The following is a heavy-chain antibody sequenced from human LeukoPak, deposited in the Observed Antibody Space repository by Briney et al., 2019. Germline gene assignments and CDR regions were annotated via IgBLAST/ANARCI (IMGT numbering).Heavy chain of an antibody. D-gene: IGHD3-9*01. CDR2: INHSGST. Sequence: PSETLSLTCTVSGGSISSGSYYWSWIRQPPGKGLEWIGEINHSGSTNYNPSLKSRVTISVDTSKNQFSLKLSSVTAADTAVYYCARVGNYDILTGYPHYYYYMDVWGKGTTVTVSS. V-gene: IGHV4-39*07. J-gene: IGHJ6*03. CDR1: GGSISSGSYY. CDR3: ARVGNYDILTGYPHYYYYMDV.